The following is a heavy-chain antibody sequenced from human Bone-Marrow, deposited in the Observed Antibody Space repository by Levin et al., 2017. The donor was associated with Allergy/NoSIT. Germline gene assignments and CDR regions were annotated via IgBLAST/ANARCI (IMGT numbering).Heavy chain of an antibody. CDR1: GHTLTEVS. CDR2: FDPEEGET. CDR3: AAEGVGSGWSGWFDP. Sequence: ASVKVSCKVSGHTLTEVSIHWVRQAPGKGLEWMGGFDPEEGETIYAQTFQGRVTMIEDTSTDTAYMELSSLSFEDTAVYYCAAEGVGSGWSGWFDPWGQGTLVTVSS. J-gene: IGHJ5*02. D-gene: IGHD6-13*01. V-gene: IGHV1-24*01.